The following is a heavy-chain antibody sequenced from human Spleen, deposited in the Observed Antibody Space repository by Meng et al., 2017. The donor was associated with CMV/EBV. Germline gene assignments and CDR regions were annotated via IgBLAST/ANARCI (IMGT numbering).Heavy chain of an antibody. CDR2: VNSDGSST. V-gene: IGHV3-74*01. CDR1: GFTFDDYA. J-gene: IGHJ4*02. Sequence: GESLKISCAASGFTFDDYAMHWVRQAPGKGLIWVSRVNSDGSSTTYVDSVKGRFTISRDNAKNTLYLQMNSLRAEDTAVYFCARSEYASPFDLWGQGTLVTVSS. CDR3: ARSEYASPFDL. D-gene: IGHD6-6*01.